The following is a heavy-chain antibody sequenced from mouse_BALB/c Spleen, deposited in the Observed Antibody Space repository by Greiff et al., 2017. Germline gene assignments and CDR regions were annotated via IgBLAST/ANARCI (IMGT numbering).Heavy chain of an antibody. CDR3: AREGDDYDYYAMDY. V-gene: IGHV5-9-1*01. Sequence: EVMLVESGGGLVKPGGSLKLSCAASGFTFSSYAMSWVRQTPEKRLEWVATISSGGSYTYYPDSVKGRFTISRDNAKNTLYLQMSSLRSEDTAMYYCAREGDDYDYYAMDYWGQGTSVTVSS. CDR2: ISSGGSYT. D-gene: IGHD2-4*01. CDR1: GFTFSSYA. J-gene: IGHJ4*01.